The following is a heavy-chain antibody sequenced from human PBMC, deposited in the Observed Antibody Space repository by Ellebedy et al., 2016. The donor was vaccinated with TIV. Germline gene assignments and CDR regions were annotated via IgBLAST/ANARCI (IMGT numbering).Heavy chain of an antibody. J-gene: IGHJ4*02. D-gene: IGHD3-16*01. CDR3: VTWGQSYGR. V-gene: IGHV3-23*01. Sequence: GESLKISCAASGLTFSSHAMSWVRQAPGKGLEWVSSITESGGNTYYADSVKGRFTISRDNAKRSLFLQMNSRRVDDTAVYYCVTWGQSYGRWGQGSLVTISS. CDR2: ITESGGNT. CDR1: GLTFSSHA.